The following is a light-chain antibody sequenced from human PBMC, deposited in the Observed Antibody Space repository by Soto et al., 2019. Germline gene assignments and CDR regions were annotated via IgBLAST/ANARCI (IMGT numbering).Light chain of an antibody. CDR2: GAS. V-gene: IGKV3-20*01. J-gene: IGKJ1*01. Sequence: EIALTQSPGTLSLSQGERATLSCRASQSVSSSYLAWYQQKPGQAPRLLIYGASSRATGIPDRFSGSGSGTDFTLTISRLEPEDFAVYYCQHYITSLTTFGQGTKVDIK. CDR1: QSVSSSY. CDR3: QHYITSLTT.